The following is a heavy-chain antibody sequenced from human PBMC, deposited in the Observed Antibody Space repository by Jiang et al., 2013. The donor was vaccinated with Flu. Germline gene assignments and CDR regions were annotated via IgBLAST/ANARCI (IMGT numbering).Heavy chain of an antibody. D-gene: IGHD1-26*01. Sequence: GLVKPSETLSLTCTVSGGSISSYYWSWIRQPPGKGLEWIGYIYYSGSTNYNPSLKSRVTISVDTSKNQFSLKLSSVTAADTAVYYCARGLSIVGATPAFDIWGQGTMVTVSS. CDR1: GGSISSYY. CDR3: ARGLSIVGATPAFDI. CDR2: IYYSGST. J-gene: IGHJ3*02. V-gene: IGHV4-59*01.